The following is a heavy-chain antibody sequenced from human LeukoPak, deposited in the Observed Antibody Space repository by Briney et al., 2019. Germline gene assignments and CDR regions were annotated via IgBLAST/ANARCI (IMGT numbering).Heavy chain of an antibody. J-gene: IGHJ5*02. CDR2: IYYSGST. Sequence: SETLSLTCTVSGGSISSYYWSWIRQPPGKGLEWIGYIYYSGSTNYNPSLKSRVTISVDTSKNQFSLKLSSVTAADTAVYYCARGGTAMVLKNWFDPWGQGTLVTVSS. CDR1: GGSISSYY. V-gene: IGHV4-59*01. D-gene: IGHD5-18*01. CDR3: ARGGTAMVLKNWFDP.